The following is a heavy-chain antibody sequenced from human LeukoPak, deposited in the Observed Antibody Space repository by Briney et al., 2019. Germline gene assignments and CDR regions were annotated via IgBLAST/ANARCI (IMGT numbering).Heavy chain of an antibody. V-gene: IGHV4-59*01. CDR2: IYYSGST. Sequence: SETLSLTCTVSGGSISSYYWSWIRQPPGKGLEWIGYIYYSGSTNCNPSLKSRVTISVDTSKNQFSLKLSSVTAADTAVYYCARTPKQWLARFDYWGQGTLVTVSS. CDR3: ARTPKQWLARFDY. J-gene: IGHJ4*02. CDR1: GGSISSYY. D-gene: IGHD6-19*01.